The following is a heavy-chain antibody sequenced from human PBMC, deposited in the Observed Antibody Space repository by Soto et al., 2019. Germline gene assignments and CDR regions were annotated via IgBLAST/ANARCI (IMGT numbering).Heavy chain of an antibody. V-gene: IGHV3-30-3*01. CDR2: ISYDGSNK. CDR3: ARERQLVFYYYGIAV. D-gene: IGHD6-13*01. J-gene: IGHJ6*02. CDR1: GFTFSSYA. Sequence: QVQLVESGGGVVQPGRSLRLSCAASGFTFSSYAMHWVRQAPGQGLEWVAVISYDGSNKYYADSVKGPFTISRDKSKNTRNLPMNSLRAEDTAVDYCARERQLVFYYYGIAVWCHGTTVPVSS.